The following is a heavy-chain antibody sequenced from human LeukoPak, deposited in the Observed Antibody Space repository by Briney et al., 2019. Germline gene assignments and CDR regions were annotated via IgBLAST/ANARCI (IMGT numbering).Heavy chain of an antibody. CDR3: ARDKGGGDCYVGY. D-gene: IGHD2-21*02. V-gene: IGHV1-2*02. Sequence: ASVKVSCKASGYTFTGYYMHWVRQAPGQGLEWMGWINPNSGGTNYAQKLQGRVTMTRDTSISTAYMELSRLRFDDTAVYYCARDKGGGDCYVGYWGQGTLVTVSS. J-gene: IGHJ4*02. CDR2: INPNSGGT. CDR1: GYTFTGYY.